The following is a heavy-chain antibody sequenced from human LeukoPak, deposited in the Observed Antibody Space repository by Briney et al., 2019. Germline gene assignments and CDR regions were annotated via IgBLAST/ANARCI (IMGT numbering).Heavy chain of an antibody. CDR2: IYPGDSDT. J-gene: IGHJ3*02. D-gene: IGHD2-21*01. Sequence: GESLKISCKGSGYSFTSYWIGWVRQMPGKGLEWMGIIYPGDSDTRYSPSFQGQVTISADKSISTAYLQWSSLKASDTAMYYCARAYCGGDCSAWGFDIWGQGTMVTVSS. V-gene: IGHV5-51*01. CDR1: GYSFTSYW. CDR3: ARAYCGGDCSAWGFDI.